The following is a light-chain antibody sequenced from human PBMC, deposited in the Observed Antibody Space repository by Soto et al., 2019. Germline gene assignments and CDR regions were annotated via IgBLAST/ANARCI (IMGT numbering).Light chain of an antibody. J-gene: IGLJ3*02. V-gene: IGLV2-14*01. Sequence: QLVLTQPASVSGSPGQSITISCTGTSSDIGGYNYVSWYQQHPGKAPKLMIYGVSDRPSGVSNRFSGSKSGNTASLTISGLQAEDEADYYCSSNTSTSSPYVLFGGGTKLTVL. CDR2: GVS. CDR3: SSNTSTSSPYVL. CDR1: SSDIGGYNY.